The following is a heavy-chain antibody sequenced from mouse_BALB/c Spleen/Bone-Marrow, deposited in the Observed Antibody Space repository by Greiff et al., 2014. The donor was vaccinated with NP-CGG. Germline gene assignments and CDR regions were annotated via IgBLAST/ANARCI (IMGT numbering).Heavy chain of an antibody. J-gene: IGHJ3*01. V-gene: IGHV14-3*02. CDR1: GFNIKDTY. CDR3: ARNGNYGAWFAY. D-gene: IGHD2-1*01. Sequence: VQLKDSGAELVKPGASVKLSCTASGFNIKDTYMHWVKQRPEQGLEWIGRIDPANGNTKYDPKFQGKATITADTSSNTAYLQLSGLTSEDTAAYYCARNGNYGAWFAYWGQGTLVTVSA. CDR2: IDPANGNT.